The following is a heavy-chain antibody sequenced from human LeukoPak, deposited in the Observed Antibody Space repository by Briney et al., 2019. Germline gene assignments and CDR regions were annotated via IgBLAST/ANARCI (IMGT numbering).Heavy chain of an antibody. CDR2: ISYDGSNK. J-gene: IGHJ4*02. CDR1: GFTFSSYA. V-gene: IGHV3-30-3*01. CDR3: ARSPPKAPYFDY. Sequence: GGSLRLSCAASGFTFSSYAMHWARQAPGKGLEWVAVISYDGSNKYYADSVKGRFTISRDNSKNTLYLQMNSLRAEDTAVYYCARSPPKAPYFDYWGQGTLVTVSS.